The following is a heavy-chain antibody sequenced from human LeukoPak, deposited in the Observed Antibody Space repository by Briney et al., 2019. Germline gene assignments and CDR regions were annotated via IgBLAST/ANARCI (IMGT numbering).Heavy chain of an antibody. V-gene: IGHV1-69*04. D-gene: IGHD3-22*01. CDR1: GGTFSSYA. J-gene: IGHJ4*02. CDR2: IIPILGIA. Sequence: KISCKASGGTFSSYAISWVRQAPGQGLEWMGRIIPILGIANYAQKFQGRVTITADKSTSTAYMELSSLRSEDTAVYYCARSEYYYDSSGYYPYDYWGQGTLVTVSS. CDR3: ARSEYYYDSSGYYPYDY.